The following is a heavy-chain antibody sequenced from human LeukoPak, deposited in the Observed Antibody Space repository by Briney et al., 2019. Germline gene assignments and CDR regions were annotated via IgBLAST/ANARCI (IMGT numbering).Heavy chain of an antibody. D-gene: IGHD2-15*01. J-gene: IGHJ5*02. V-gene: IGHV3-23*01. CDR2: ISGSGGST. Sequence: GGSLRLSCAASGFTFSSYGMSWVRQAPGKGLEWVSAISGSGGSTYYADSVKGRFTISRDNSKNTLYLQMNSLRAEDTAVYYCAKDGPGVVVAATPVFDPWGQGTLVTVSS. CDR1: GFTFSSYG. CDR3: AKDGPGVVVAATPVFDP.